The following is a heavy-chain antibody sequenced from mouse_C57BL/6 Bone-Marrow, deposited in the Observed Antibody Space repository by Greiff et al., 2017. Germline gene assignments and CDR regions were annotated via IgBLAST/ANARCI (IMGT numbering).Heavy chain of an antibody. D-gene: IGHD2-5*01. CDR2: INPGSGGT. V-gene: IGHV1-54*01. CDR3: ARSPPYYSNYEREMDY. CDR1: GYAFTNYL. Sequence: LVESGAELVRPGTSVKVSCKASGYAFTNYLIEWVKQRPGQGLEWIGVINPGSGGTNYNEKFKGKGTLTADKSSSTAYMQLSSLTSEDSAVYFCARSPPYYSNYEREMDYWGQGTSVTVSS. J-gene: IGHJ4*01.